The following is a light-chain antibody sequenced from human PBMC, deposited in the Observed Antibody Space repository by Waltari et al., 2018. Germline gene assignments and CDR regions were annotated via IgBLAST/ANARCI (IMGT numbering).Light chain of an antibody. CDR2: DAS. CDR3: QQRSTWPSVT. Sequence: EIVLTQSPATLSLSPGERATVSCRASQSVGRHLAWYQQKAGQAPRLPIYDASNRAADTPARFSGSGSGTDFTLTISSLEPEDFAVYYCQQRSTWPSVTFGGGTKVELK. CDR1: QSVGRH. J-gene: IGKJ4*01. V-gene: IGKV3-11*01.